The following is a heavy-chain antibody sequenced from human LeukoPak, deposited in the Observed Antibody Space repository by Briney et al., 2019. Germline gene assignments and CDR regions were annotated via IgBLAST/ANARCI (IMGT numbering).Heavy chain of an antibody. D-gene: IGHD4-17*01. CDR2: IYYSGST. CDR1: GGSVSSGSYY. V-gene: IGHV4-61*01. Sequence: PSETLSLTCTVSGGSVSSGSYYWSWIRQPPGKGLEWIEYIYYSGSTNYNPSLKSRVTISVDTSKNQFSLKLSSVTAADTAVYYCAREGLYGDYVWSLDYWGQGTLATVSS. CDR3: AREGLYGDYVWSLDY. J-gene: IGHJ4*02.